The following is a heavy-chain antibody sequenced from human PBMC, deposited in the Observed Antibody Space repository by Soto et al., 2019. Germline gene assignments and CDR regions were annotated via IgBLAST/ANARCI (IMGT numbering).Heavy chain of an antibody. CDR3: ARGVTFGAPLDY. J-gene: IGHJ4*02. D-gene: IGHD3-16*01. Sequence: PGGSLRLSCAASGFSFSYYRMYWVRQAPGKGLEWVALISYDGSNKYYADSVKGRFAISRDNSKNTLYLEMNSLRSEDTAVYYCARGVTFGAPLDYWGQGTLVTVSS. CDR2: ISYDGSNK. V-gene: IGHV3-30*09. CDR1: GFSFSYYR.